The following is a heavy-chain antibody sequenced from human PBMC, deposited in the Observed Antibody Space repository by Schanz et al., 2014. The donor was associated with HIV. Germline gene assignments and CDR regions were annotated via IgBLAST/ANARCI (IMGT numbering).Heavy chain of an antibody. Sequence: VQLLESGGGLVQPGGSLSLSCAASGFTFSTYAMSWVRQAPGKGLEWVSALSGSGDSTYYADSVKGRFTISRDNSKNMLYLQMNSLRAEDTAVYYCEKDLLSRYCSGGSCYSSYWGQGTLVTVSS. V-gene: IGHV3-23*01. D-gene: IGHD2-15*01. CDR3: EKDLLSRYCSGGSCYSSY. CDR2: LSGSGDST. CDR1: GFTFSTYA. J-gene: IGHJ4*02.